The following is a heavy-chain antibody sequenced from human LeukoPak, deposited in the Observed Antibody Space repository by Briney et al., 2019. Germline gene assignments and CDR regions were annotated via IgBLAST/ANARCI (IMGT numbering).Heavy chain of an antibody. V-gene: IGHV3-74*01. CDR2: INMDGTTI. D-gene: IGHD5-12*01. CDR1: GFTFSTYW. J-gene: IGHJ5*02. Sequence: GGSLRLSCAASGFTFSTYWMHWVRQSPGKGLVWVSRINMDGTTISYAGSVEGRFTISRDNAKNSLYLQMNSLRAEDTAVYYCAPNDIVATIKSDWFDPWGQGTLVTVSS. CDR3: APNDIVATIKSDWFDP.